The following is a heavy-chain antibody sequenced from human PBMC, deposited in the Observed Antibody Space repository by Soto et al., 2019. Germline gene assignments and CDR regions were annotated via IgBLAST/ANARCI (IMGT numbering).Heavy chain of an antibody. CDR2: ISRDGSTT. V-gene: IGHV3-74*01. CDR3: AVYCCYRD. J-gene: IGHJ4*02. D-gene: IGHD2-2*02. Sequence: EVQLVESGGGLVQPGGSLRLSCAASGFNLSNFWIHWVRQPPGKGLVWVSSISRDGSTTRYGDSVKGRFTISRDNDKNTFYLQMNSLRAEDTAVYYCAVYCCYRDWGQGTLVIVSS. CDR1: GFNLSNFW.